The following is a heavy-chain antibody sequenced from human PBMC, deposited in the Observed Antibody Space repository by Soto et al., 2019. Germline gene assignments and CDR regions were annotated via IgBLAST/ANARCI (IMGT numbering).Heavy chain of an antibody. CDR3: AKGIYCSGGSCYPLGGMDV. D-gene: IGHD2-15*01. CDR2: ISYDGSNT. CDR1: GFTFSSYG. J-gene: IGHJ6*02. V-gene: IGHV3-30*18. Sequence: QVQLVESGGGVVQPGRSLRLSCAASGFTFSSYGMHWVRQAPGTGLAWVAVISYDGSNTYYADSVKGRFTISRDNSKNTLYLQMNSLRAEDTAVYYCAKGIYCSGGSCYPLGGMDVWGQGTTVTVSS.